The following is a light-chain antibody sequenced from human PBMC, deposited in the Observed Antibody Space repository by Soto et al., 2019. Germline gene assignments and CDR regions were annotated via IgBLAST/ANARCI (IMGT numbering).Light chain of an antibody. Sequence: DLPMTQSPSSLSASVGDRVTITCRASQSISSYLNWYQQKPGKAPKLLIYAASSLQSGVPSRFSGSGSGTDFTLTISSLQPEDFATYYSQQSYSTPRTFGPGTKVDIK. V-gene: IGKV1-39*01. CDR2: AAS. J-gene: IGKJ3*01. CDR3: QQSYSTPRT. CDR1: QSISSY.